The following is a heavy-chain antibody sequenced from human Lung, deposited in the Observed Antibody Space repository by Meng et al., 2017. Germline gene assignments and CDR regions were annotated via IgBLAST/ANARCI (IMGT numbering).Heavy chain of an antibody. Sequence: EVQLLESGGGLVKSGGSRRLSCEGSGFTFSNAYMTWVRQVPGKRLEWVGRIKSKPDGETIDYAAPVKGRFTISRDDSKNTVYLQMNSLKTEDTAVYYCSGHIDYWGQGTLVTVSS. J-gene: IGHJ4*02. CDR1: GFTFSNAY. V-gene: IGHV3-15*01. CDR3: SGHIDY. CDR2: IKSKPDGETI. D-gene: IGHD5-12*01.